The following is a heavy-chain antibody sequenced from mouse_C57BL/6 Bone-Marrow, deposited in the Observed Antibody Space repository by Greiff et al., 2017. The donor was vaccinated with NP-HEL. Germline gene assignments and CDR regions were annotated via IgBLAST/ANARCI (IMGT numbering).Heavy chain of an antibody. CDR1: GFTFSDYG. CDR2: ISSGSSTI. Sequence: EVKVEESGGGLVKPGGSLKLSCAASGFTFSDYGMHWVRQAPEKGLEWVAYISSGSSTIYYADTVKGRFTISSDNAKNTLFLQMTSLRSEDTAMYYCARDYYGSSYLAWFAYWGQGTLVTVSA. V-gene: IGHV5-17*01. J-gene: IGHJ3*01. CDR3: ARDYYGSSYLAWFAY. D-gene: IGHD1-1*01.